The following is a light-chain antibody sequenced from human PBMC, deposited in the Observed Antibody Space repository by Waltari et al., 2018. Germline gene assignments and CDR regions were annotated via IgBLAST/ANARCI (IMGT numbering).Light chain of an antibody. J-gene: IGLJ1*01. CDR3: SSYSGSNDYV. CDR2: EVN. Sequence: QSALTQPPSASGSPGQSVTISCTGTSSDVGGYNYVSWYQQHPGKAPKLMIYEVNKRPSGFPDRFSGAKSGNTASLTVSGLQAEDEADYYCSSYSGSNDYVFGTGTEVTVL. CDR1: SSDVGGYNY. V-gene: IGLV2-8*01.